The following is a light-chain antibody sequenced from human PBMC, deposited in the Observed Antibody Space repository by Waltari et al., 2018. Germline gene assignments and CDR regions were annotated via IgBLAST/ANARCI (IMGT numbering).Light chain of an antibody. CDR2: NNF. Sequence: QSVLTQPPSASGTPRQRVTISCSGSNSNIGRNTVNWYQQFPGAAPKLLVYNNFQRPSGVPDRFSASKSGTSASLAILGVRPEDEADYYCATWDDRLNGPVFGGGTKLTVL. J-gene: IGLJ3*02. V-gene: IGLV1-44*01. CDR1: NSNIGRNT. CDR3: ATWDDRLNGPV.